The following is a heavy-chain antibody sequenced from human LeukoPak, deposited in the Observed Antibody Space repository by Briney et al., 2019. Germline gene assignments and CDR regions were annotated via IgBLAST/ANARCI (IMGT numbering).Heavy chain of an antibody. D-gene: IGHD5-12*01. CDR3: ARYSGYDEPFDS. Sequence: GASVKVSCKASGYTFTGYYMHWVRQAPGQGLEWMGWINPNSGGTSYAQKFQGRVTMTRDTSVTTAYMELSRLRSDDTAVYYCARYSGYDEPFDSWGQGTLVAVSS. CDR1: GYTFTGYY. CDR2: INPNSGGT. V-gene: IGHV1-2*02. J-gene: IGHJ4*02.